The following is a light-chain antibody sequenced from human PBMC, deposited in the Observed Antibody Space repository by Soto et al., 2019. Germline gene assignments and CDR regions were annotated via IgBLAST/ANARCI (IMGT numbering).Light chain of an antibody. Sequence: QSVLTQPPSTSGTPGQGVTISCSGSTSNIGTNYVFWYQHLSGTAPKLMIYEGSKRPSGVSNHFSGSKSGNTASLTISGLQAEDEADYYCSSFSTSSTLYVFGTGTKLTVL. CDR2: EGS. J-gene: IGLJ1*01. CDR3: SSFSTSSTLYV. V-gene: IGLV2-14*02. CDR1: TSNIGTNY.